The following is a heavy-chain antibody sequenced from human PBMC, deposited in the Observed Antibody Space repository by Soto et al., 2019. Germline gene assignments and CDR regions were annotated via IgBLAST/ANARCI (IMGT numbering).Heavy chain of an antibody. CDR2: INSDGSST. J-gene: IGHJ6*03. CDR1: GFTFSSYW. V-gene: IGHV3-74*01. Sequence: PGGSLRLSCAASGFTFSSYWMHWVRQAPGKGLVWVSRINSDGSSTSYADSVKGRFTISRDNAKNTLYLQMNSLRAEDTAVYYCSRDSKERYFDWLLPYHYYMAVWGKGTTVTVSS. CDR3: SRDSKERYFDWLLPYHYYMAV. D-gene: IGHD3-9*01.